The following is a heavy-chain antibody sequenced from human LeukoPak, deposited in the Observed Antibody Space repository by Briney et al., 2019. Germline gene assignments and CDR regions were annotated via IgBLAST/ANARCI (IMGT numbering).Heavy chain of an antibody. CDR3: ARIRTTGYYAFDI. CDR1: GGSISSYY. Sequence: PSETLSLTCTVSGGSISSYYWSWIRQPPGKGLEWIGYIYTSGSTNYNPSLKSRVTISVDTSKNQFSLKLNSVTAADTAVYYCARIRTTGYYAFDIWGQGTMVTVSS. V-gene: IGHV4-4*09. J-gene: IGHJ3*02. D-gene: IGHD4-11*01. CDR2: IYTSGST.